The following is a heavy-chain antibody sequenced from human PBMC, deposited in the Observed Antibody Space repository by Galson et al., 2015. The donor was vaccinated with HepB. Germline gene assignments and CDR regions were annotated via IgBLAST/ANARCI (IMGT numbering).Heavy chain of an antibody. CDR3: ATVAVGYDILTGYSTFYYFDY. J-gene: IGHJ4*02. V-gene: IGHV1-24*01. Sequence: SVKVSCKVSGYTLTELSMHWVRQAPGKGLEWMGGFDPEDGETIYAQKFQGRVTMTEDTSTDTAYMELSSLRSEDTAVYYCATVAVGYDILTGYSTFYYFDYWGQGTLVTVSS. CDR2: FDPEDGET. CDR1: GYTLTELS. D-gene: IGHD3-9*01.